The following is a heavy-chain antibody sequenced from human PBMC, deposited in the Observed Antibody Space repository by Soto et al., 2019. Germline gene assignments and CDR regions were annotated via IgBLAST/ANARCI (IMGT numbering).Heavy chain of an antibody. D-gene: IGHD3-10*01. Sequence: ASVKVSCKASGYTFTSYGISWVRQAPGQGLEWMGWISSLTGGTNYAQNLQGRVSMTTDTFTSTAYMELRSLTSDDTAVYYCAREISYGSGTAYGFWG. J-gene: IGHJ2*01. CDR1: GYTFTSYG. CDR3: AREISYGSGTAYGF. V-gene: IGHV1-18*01. CDR2: ISSLTGGT.